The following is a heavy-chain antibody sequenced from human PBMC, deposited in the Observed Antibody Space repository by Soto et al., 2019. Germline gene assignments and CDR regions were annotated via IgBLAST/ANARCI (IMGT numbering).Heavy chain of an antibody. CDR1: GFTFSDSF. CDR2: ISGSDGNI. J-gene: IGHJ6*03. Sequence: QVQLVESGGGLVKPGGSLRLSCAASGFTFSDSFMSWSRQTPGKGLEWLSYISGSDGNIYYADSVRVRFTISWDNAKNAVYLQMNSLRAEDTAVYYCAWDQGPNYMAVWGKGTTVTVS. CDR3: AWDQGPNYMAV. V-gene: IGHV3-11*01.